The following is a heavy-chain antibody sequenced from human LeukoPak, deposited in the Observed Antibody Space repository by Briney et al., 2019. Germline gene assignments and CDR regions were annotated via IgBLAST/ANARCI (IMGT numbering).Heavy chain of an antibody. CDR2: ISSSGSTI. V-gene: IGHV3-48*03. CDR1: GFTFSSYE. D-gene: IGHD2-21*02. J-gene: IGHJ6*02. CDR3: ARGLVVVTASSGADNYYYYYGMDV. Sequence: GGSLRLSGAASGFTFSSYEMNWVRQAPGKGLEWVSYISSSGSTIYYADSVKGRFTISRDNAKNSLYLQMNSLRAEDTAVYYCARGLVVVTASSGADNYYYYYGMDVWGQGTTVTVSS.